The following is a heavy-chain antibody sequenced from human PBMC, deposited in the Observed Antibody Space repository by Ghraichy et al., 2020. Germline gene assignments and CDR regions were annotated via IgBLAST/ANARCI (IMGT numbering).Heavy chain of an antibody. CDR2: IIPIFGTA. CDR3: AREVVSRDYGEIVGATSFDY. CDR1: GGTFSSYA. V-gene: IGHV1-69*13. D-gene: IGHD1-26*01. J-gene: IGHJ4*02. Sequence: SVKVSCKASGGTFSSYAISWVRQAPGQGLEWMGGIIPIFGTANYAQKFQGRVTITADESTSTAYMELSSLRSEDTAVYYCAREVVSRDYGEIVGATSFDYWGQGTLVTVSS.